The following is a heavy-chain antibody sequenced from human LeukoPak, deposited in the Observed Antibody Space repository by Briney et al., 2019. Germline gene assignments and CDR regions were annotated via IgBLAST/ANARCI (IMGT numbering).Heavy chain of an antibody. Sequence: PGRSLRPSCAASGFTFSSYGMHWVRQAPGKGLEWVAVIWYDGSNKYYADSVKGRFTISRDNSKNTLYLQMNSLRAEDTAVYYCAKDYYDSSGNDAFDIWGQGTMVTVSS. J-gene: IGHJ3*02. CDR1: GFTFSSYG. CDR2: IWYDGSNK. D-gene: IGHD3-22*01. V-gene: IGHV3-33*06. CDR3: AKDYYDSSGNDAFDI.